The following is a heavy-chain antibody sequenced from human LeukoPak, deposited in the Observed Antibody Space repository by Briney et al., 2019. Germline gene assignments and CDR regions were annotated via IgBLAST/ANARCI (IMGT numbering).Heavy chain of an antibody. D-gene: IGHD3-22*01. J-gene: IGHJ4*02. V-gene: IGHV1-69*13. CDR3: ARNFYDSSGYPLGLSDY. Sequence: SVKVSCKASGGTFSSYAISWVRQAPGQGLEWMGGIIPIFGTANYAQKFQGRVTITADESTSTAYMELSSLRSEDTAVYYCARNFYDSSGYPLGLSDYWGQGTLVTVSS. CDR1: GGTFSSYA. CDR2: IIPIFGTA.